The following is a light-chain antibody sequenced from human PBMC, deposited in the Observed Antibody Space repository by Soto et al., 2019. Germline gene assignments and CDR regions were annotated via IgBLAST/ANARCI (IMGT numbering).Light chain of an antibody. CDR2: KAS. CDR1: QSIDTW. J-gene: IGKJ4*01. V-gene: IGKV1-5*03. CDR3: QQYGSFSPIT. Sequence: DIQMTQFPSTLSASVGDRVTITCRASQSIDTWLAWHQQKPGQAPKLLISKASSLESGVPSRFSGSGSGTEFTLSISRLQTDDFATYYCQQYGSFSPITFGGGTKVDIK.